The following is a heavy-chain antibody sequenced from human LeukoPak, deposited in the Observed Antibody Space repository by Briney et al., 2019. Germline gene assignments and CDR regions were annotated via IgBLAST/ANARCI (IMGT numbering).Heavy chain of an antibody. D-gene: IGHD1-26*01. Sequence: GGSLRLSCAASGFTFSSYWMHWVRQAPGKGLVWVSRINSDGSSTSYADSVKGRFTISRDNAKNTLYLQMNSLRAEDTAVYYCARDRDSGSYPHRGGFDPWGQGTLVTVSS. CDR2: INSDGSST. CDR1: GFTFSSYW. J-gene: IGHJ5*02. V-gene: IGHV3-74*01. CDR3: ARDRDSGSYPHRGGFDP.